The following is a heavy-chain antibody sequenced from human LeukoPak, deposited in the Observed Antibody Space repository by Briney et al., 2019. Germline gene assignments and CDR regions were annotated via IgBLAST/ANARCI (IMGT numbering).Heavy chain of an antibody. V-gene: IGHV4-38-2*02. CDR3: AREVDYGDYDY. J-gene: IGHJ4*02. Sequence: SETLSLTCGVSGYSISRGYYWAWIRQPPGKGLEWIGTIYHTGSTYYTPSLGSRVTISVDTSKNEFSLNLNSVTAADTAVYYCAREVDYGDYDYWGQGTLVTVSS. D-gene: IGHD4-17*01. CDR2: IYHTGST. CDR1: GYSISRGYY.